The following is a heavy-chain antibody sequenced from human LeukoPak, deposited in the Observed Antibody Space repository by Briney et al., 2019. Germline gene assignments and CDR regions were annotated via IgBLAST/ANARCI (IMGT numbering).Heavy chain of an antibody. CDR2: IYHSGST. D-gene: IGHD3-10*01. CDR1: GGSISSSNW. V-gene: IGHV4-4*02. CDR3: ARTRYYYNSRSYGAPYYFDY. Sequence: SETLSLTCAVSGGSISSSNWWSWVRPPPGKGLEWIGEIYHSGSTNYNPSLKSRVTISVDKSKNQFSLKLSSVTAADTAVYYCARTRYYYNSRSYGAPYYFDYWGQGTLVTVSS. J-gene: IGHJ4*02.